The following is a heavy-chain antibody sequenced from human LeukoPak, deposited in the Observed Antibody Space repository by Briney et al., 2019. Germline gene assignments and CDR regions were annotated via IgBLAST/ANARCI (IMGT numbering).Heavy chain of an antibody. D-gene: IGHD1-26*01. Sequence: GGSLRLSCAASGFTFSSYEMNWVRQAPGKGLERVSYISSSSATISYADSVKGRFTISRDNAKNSLYLQMNSLRAEDTAVYYCARDIVTVSSRYGTDVWGQGTTVTVAS. CDR3: ARDIVTVSSRYGTDV. V-gene: IGHV3-48*03. J-gene: IGHJ6*02. CDR1: GFTFSSYE. CDR2: ISSSSATI.